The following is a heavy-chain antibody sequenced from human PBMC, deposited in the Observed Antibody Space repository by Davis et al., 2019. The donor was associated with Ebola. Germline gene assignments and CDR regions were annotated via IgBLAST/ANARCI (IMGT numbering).Heavy chain of an antibody. D-gene: IGHD6-19*01. CDR2: ISFDGRNK. CDR1: GFSFNTYG. CDR3: ARSREDWYSSGWWEMAY. V-gene: IGHV3-33*05. Sequence: GESLKISCAASGFSFNTYGMHWVRQAPGKGLEWVSVISFDGRNKYYVDSVKGRFTISRDNAENSLYLQMNSLRAEDTAVYYCARSREDWYSSGWWEMAYWGLGTLVTVSS. J-gene: IGHJ4*02.